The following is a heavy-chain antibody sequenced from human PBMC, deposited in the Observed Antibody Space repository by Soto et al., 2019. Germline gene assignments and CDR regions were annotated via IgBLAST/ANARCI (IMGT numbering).Heavy chain of an antibody. J-gene: IGHJ4*02. CDR3: AKGSTAMTYFDY. V-gene: IGHV3-30*18. CDR2: ISYDGSNK. CDR1: GFTFSSYG. D-gene: IGHD5-18*01. Sequence: QVQLVEAGGGVVQPGRSLRLSCAASGFTFSSYGMHWGRQAPGKGLEWVAVISYDGSNKYYADSVKGRFTISRDNSKNTLYLQMNSLRAEDTAVYYCAKGSTAMTYFDYWGQGTLVTVSS.